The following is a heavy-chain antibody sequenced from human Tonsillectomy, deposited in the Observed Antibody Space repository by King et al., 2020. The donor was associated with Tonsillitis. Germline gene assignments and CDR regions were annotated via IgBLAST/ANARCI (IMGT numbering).Heavy chain of an antibody. D-gene: IGHD3-16*01. V-gene: IGHV4-61*01. CDR3: ARGGGTQARYGMDV. J-gene: IGHJ6*02. Sequence: QLQESGPGLVKPSETLSLTCTVSGGSVSSGNYYWSWIRQPPGKGLEWIGYIYYSGSTNYNPSLKSRVTISVDTSKNQFSLKLSSVIAADTAVYYCARGGGTQARYGMDVWGQGTTVTVSS. CDR1: GGSVSSGNYY. CDR2: IYYSGST.